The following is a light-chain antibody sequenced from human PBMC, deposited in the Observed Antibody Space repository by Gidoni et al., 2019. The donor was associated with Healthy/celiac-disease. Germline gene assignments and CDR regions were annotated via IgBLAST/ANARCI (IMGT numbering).Light chain of an antibody. V-gene: IGLV2-14*01. CDR3: SSYTSSSTL. CDR2: EVR. CDR1: SSDVGGYNY. J-gene: IGLJ2*01. Sequence: QSALTQPASGSGSPGQSITISCTGTSSDVGGYNYVSWYQQHPGKAPKLMIYEVRNRPSGVSNRFSGSKSGNTASLTISGLQAEDEADYYCSSYTSSSTLFGGGTKLTVL.